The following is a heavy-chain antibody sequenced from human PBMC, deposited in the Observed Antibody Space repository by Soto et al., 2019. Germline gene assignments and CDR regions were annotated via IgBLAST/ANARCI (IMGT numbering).Heavy chain of an antibody. J-gene: IGHJ4*02. Sequence: GGSLRLSCAASGFTFSRYAMTWVRHAPGKGLEWVSALASSGDKTYYADSVKGRFTISRDIAKSMVYLQLNSLRAEDTAIYYCARVAGALLPFDYWGQGILVTVSS. D-gene: IGHD7-27*01. V-gene: IGHV3-23*01. CDR2: LASSGDKT. CDR3: ARVAGALLPFDY. CDR1: GFTFSRYA.